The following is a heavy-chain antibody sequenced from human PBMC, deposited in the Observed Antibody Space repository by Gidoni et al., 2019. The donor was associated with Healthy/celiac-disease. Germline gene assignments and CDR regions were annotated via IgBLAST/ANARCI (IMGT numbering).Heavy chain of an antibody. CDR1: GFTVSSYS. Sequence: EVQLVESGGGLVKPGGSLRRSCAASGFTVSSYSMNWVRQAPGKGLDWVSSISSSSSYISYADSVKGRFTISRDNAKNSLYLQMNSLRAEDTAVYYCARAGFLEWLSLPDYWGQGTLVTVSS. CDR3: ARAGFLEWLSLPDY. J-gene: IGHJ4*02. CDR2: ISSSSSYI. D-gene: IGHD3-3*01. V-gene: IGHV3-21*01.